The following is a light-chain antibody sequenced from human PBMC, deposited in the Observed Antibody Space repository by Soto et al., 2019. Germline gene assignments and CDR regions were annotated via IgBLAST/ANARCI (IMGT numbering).Light chain of an antibody. Sequence: QSVLTQPPSVSGTPGQRITISCSGDSSNIGDNFVYWYQQVPETAPKLLIYRNDERPSGVPDRFSASESGTSASLAISGLRSEDEADYYCATWDDSFRGLFGGGTKLTVL. CDR2: RND. V-gene: IGLV1-47*01. CDR1: SSNIGDNF. CDR3: ATWDDSFRGL. J-gene: IGLJ3*02.